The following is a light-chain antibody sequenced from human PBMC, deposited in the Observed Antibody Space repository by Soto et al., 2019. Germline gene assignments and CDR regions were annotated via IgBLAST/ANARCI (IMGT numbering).Light chain of an antibody. Sequence: DIQMTQSPSSLSTSVGDRVTITCRASQAISIYLAWYQQKPGKVPKLLIYAGSTLQSGVPSRFSGSGSGTDFTLTISSLQPEDVATYYCQKYNSAPPTFGQGTKVEIK. V-gene: IGKV1-27*01. J-gene: IGKJ1*01. CDR1: QAISIY. CDR2: AGS. CDR3: QKYNSAPPT.